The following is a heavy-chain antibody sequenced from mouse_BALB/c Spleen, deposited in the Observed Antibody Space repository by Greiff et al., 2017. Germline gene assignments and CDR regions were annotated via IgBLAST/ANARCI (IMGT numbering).Heavy chain of an antibody. V-gene: IGHV1-15*01. J-gene: IGHJ2*01. CDR1: GYTFTDYE. CDR3: TRNLFDY. Sequence: QVQLQQSGAELVRPGASVTLSCKASGYTFTDYEMHWVKQTPVHGLEWIGAIDPETGGTAYNQKFKGKATLTADKSSSTAYMELRSLTSEDSAVYYCTRNLFDYWGQGTTRTVSS. CDR2: IDPETGGT.